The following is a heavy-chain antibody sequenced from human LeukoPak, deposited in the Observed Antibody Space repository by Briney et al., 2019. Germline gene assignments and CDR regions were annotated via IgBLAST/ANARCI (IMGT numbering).Heavy chain of an antibody. CDR2: IKEDGSEK. D-gene: IGHD3-10*01. Sequence: PGGSLRLSCAASPFTSSGHWMSWVRQAPGKGLEWVANIKEDGSEKYYVDSVKGRFTISRDNAKNLVYLQINSLRVEDTAVYYCARNSFAELFLLGSAHGMDVWGQGTTVTVSS. CDR1: PFTSSGHW. CDR3: ARNSFAELFLLGSAHGMDV. V-gene: IGHV3-7*01. J-gene: IGHJ6*02.